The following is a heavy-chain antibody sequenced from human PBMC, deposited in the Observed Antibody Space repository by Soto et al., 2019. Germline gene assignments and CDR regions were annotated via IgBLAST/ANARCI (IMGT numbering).Heavy chain of an antibody. CDR1: GYSISSGYY. J-gene: IGHJ6*02. V-gene: IGHV4-38-2*02. CDR3: ARDVIVVVPAAKYYYGMDV. Sequence: SETLSLTCAVSGYSISSGYYWGWIRQPPGEGLEWIGSIYHSGSTYYNPSLKSRVTISVDTSKNSLYLQMNSLRAEDTAVYYCARDVIVVVPAAKYYYGMDVWGQGTTVTVSS. D-gene: IGHD2-2*01. CDR2: IYHSGST.